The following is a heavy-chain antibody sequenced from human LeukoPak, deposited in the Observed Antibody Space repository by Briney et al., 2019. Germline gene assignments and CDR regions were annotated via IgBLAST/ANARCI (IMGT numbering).Heavy chain of an antibody. Sequence: GGSLRLSCEASGFTLSNYDMNWVRQAPGKGLEGVSFISSSSGTKYYADSVKGRFTTSRDNGKNSLYLQMNSLRDEDTAVYYCARGRIWDFDYWGQGTLVTVSS. D-gene: IGHD2/OR15-2a*01. J-gene: IGHJ4*02. CDR3: ARGRIWDFDY. CDR2: ISSSSGTK. CDR1: GFTLSNYD. V-gene: IGHV3-48*02.